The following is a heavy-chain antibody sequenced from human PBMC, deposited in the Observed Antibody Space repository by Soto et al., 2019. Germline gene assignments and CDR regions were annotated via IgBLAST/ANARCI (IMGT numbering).Heavy chain of an antibody. CDR2: INPNSGGT. CDR1: GYTFTGYY. J-gene: IGHJ6*02. CDR3: ARQGGGYYYGMDV. V-gene: IGHV1-2*04. D-gene: IGHD3-10*01. Sequence: GASVKVYCKASGYTFTGYYMHWVRQAPGQGLEWMGWINPNSGGTNYAQKFQGWVTMTRDTSISTAYMELSRLRSDDTAVYYCARQGGGYYYGMDVWGQGTTVTVSS.